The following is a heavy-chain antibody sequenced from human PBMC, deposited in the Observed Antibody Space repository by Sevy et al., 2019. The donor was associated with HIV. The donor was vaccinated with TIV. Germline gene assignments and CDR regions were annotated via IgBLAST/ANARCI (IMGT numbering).Heavy chain of an antibody. CDR3: ARDGGADYFDY. V-gene: IGHV3-30*04. J-gene: IGHJ4*02. CDR1: GFSFSRYA. D-gene: IGHD3-16*01. Sequence: GGSLRLSCAASGFSFSRYAMHWIRQAPGKGLESVAVISYDKVNTYHSDSVKGRFTISRDNSKNTLYLQMNSLRPEDTAVYYCARDGGADYFDYWGQGTLVTVSP. CDR2: ISYDKVNT.